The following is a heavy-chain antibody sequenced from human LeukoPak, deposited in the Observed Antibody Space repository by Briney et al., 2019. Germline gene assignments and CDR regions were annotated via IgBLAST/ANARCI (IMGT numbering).Heavy chain of an antibody. Sequence: GGSLRLSCSAPGFTFDGYTMHWGRQVPGKGQELVANIKQDGSEKYYVDSVKGRFTISRDNDKNLLYLQMNSLRAEDTAVYYCARDRGGRFEFDPWGQETLVTVSS. CDR2: IKQDGSEK. D-gene: IGHD4-23*01. CDR3: ARDRGGRFEFDP. CDR1: GFTFDGYT. J-gene: IGHJ5*02. V-gene: IGHV3-7*01.